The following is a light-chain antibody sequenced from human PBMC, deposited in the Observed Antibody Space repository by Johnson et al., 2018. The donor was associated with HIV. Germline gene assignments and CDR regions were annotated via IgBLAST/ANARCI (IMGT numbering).Light chain of an antibody. CDR2: ENT. CDR1: SSNIGNNY. V-gene: IGLV1-51*02. J-gene: IGLJ1*01. Sequence: QSVLTQPPSVSAAPGQKVTISCSGSSSNIGNNYVSWYQHLPGTAPKLLIYENTKRPSGVPDRFSGSTSGSSATLGITGLQTGDEADYYCGTWDSSLSVYVFGTGTKVTVL. CDR3: GTWDSSLSVYV.